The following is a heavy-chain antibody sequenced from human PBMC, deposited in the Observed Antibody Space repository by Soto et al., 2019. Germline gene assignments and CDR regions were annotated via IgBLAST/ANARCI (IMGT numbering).Heavy chain of an antibody. CDR1: GFTFSSFA. D-gene: IGHD2-15*01. CDR3: ARGGAWTPEGLGY. Sequence: QVQLVESGGGVVQPGRSLRLSCAASGFTFSSFAMHWVRQAPGRGLEWLAVISSGVVNYYYAESVKGRFTISRDNSKNTLYLQMNSLRNEDTAVYYCARGGAWTPEGLGYWGQGTLVTVSS. CDR2: ISSGVVNY. V-gene: IGHV3-30-3*01. J-gene: IGHJ4*02.